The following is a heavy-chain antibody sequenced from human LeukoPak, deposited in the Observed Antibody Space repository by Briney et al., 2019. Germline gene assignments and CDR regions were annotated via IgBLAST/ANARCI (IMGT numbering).Heavy chain of an antibody. Sequence: GDSLRLSCAASGFTFTKYWMTWVRQAPGKGLEWVGNIKQDGSDKNYMDSVKGRFTISRDNTKNSVYLQMNSLRAEDTAVYYCARDPFPYGGKAYGMDVWGQGTTVTVSS. CDR1: GFTFTKYW. D-gene: IGHD4-23*01. J-gene: IGHJ6*02. V-gene: IGHV3-7*01. CDR3: ARDPFPYGGKAYGMDV. CDR2: IKQDGSDK.